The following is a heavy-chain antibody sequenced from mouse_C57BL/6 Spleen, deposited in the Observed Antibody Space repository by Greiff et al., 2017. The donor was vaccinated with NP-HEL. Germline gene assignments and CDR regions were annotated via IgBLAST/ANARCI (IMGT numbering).Heavy chain of an antibody. D-gene: IGHD2-5*01. J-gene: IGHJ4*01. CDR3: ADYSNFHAMDY. CDR1: GYTFTSYW. CDR2: IHPNSGST. V-gene: IGHV1-64*01. Sequence: QVQLKQPGAELVKPGASVKLSCKASGYTFTSYWMHWVKQRPGQGLEWIGMIHPNSGSTNYNEKFKSKATLTVDKSSSTAYMQLSSLTSEDSAVYYCADYSNFHAMDYWGQGTSVTVSS.